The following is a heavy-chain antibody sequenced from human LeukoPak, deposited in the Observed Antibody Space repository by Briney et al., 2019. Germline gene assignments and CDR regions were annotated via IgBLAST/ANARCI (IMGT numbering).Heavy chain of an antibody. V-gene: IGHV4-61*02. D-gene: IGHD3-10*01. CDR1: GDSISSGNYY. CDR2: IYTSGST. J-gene: IGHJ5*02. CDR3: ARGGYYGSGNDFRFDP. Sequence: SQTLSLTCTVSGDSISSGNYYWSWIRQPAGKRLEWIGRIYTSGSTNYNPSLKSRVSISVETSKNQFSPKLKSVTAADTAVYYCARGGYYGSGNDFRFDPWGQGTLVTVSS.